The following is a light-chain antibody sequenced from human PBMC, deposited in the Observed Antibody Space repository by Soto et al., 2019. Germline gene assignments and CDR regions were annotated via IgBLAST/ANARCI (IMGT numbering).Light chain of an antibody. CDR3: QHLRSYPST. Sequence: IQLTQSPSSLSASVGDRVTITCRASQDISSSLGWYQQKPGKAPKLLIYAASILQSGVPSRFSGSGFGTDFTLTISSLQAEDFASYFCQHLRSYPSTFGGGTKVEIK. V-gene: IGKV1-9*01. CDR1: QDISSS. CDR2: AAS. J-gene: IGKJ4*01.